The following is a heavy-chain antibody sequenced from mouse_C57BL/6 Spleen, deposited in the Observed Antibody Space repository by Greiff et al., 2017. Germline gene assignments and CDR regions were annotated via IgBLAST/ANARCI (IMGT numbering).Heavy chain of an antibody. D-gene: IGHD1-1*01. V-gene: IGHV5-4*03. CDR1: GFTFSSYA. CDR3: ADYGSSYAWFAY. Sequence: EVKLMESGGGLVKPGGSLKLSCAASGFTFSSYAMSWVRQTPDKRLEWVATISDGGSYTYYPDNVKGRFTISRDNAKNNLYLQMSHLKSEDTAMYYCADYGSSYAWFAYWGQGTLVTVSA. J-gene: IGHJ3*01. CDR2: ISDGGSYT.